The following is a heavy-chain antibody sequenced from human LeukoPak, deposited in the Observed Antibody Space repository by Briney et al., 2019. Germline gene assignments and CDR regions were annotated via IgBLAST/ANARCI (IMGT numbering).Heavy chain of an antibody. CDR3: ASLRTGYYGFDY. V-gene: IGHV4-39*07. CDR1: GGSISSSSYY. CDR2: IYYSGST. D-gene: IGHD3/OR15-3a*01. J-gene: IGHJ4*02. Sequence: SETLSLTCTVSGGSISSSSYYWGWIRQPPGKGLEWIGSIYYSGSTNYNPSLKSRVTISVDTSKNQFSLKLSSVTAADTAVYYCASLRTGYYGFDYWGQGTLVTVSS.